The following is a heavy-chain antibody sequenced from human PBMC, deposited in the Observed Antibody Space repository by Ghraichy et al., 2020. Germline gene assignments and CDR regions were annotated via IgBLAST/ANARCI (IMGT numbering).Heavy chain of an antibody. CDR2: IYSGGTT. CDR3: ARDAWYFLDT. V-gene: IGHV3-66*01. Sequence: GGSLRLSCVTSGFTLSSNDMAWVRQAPGKGLEWVSIIYSGGTTYYTDSVRSRFTISRDNSKSTIYLQMKSLRPEDTAVYYCARDAWYFLDTWGQGTAVSV. CDR1: GFTLSSND. J-gene: IGHJ5*02. D-gene: IGHD6-13*01.